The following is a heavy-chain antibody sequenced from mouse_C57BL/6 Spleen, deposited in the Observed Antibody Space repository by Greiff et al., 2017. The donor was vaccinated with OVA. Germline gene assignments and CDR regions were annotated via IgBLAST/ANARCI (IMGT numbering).Heavy chain of an antibody. V-gene: IGHV1-26*01. CDR3: ARSYYGRGYYFDY. CDR1: GYTFTDYY. D-gene: IGHD1-1*01. CDR2: INPNNGGT. J-gene: IGHJ2*01. Sequence: LVEPGASVKISCKASGYTFTDYYMNWVKQSHGKSLEWIGDINPNNGGTSYNQKFKGKATLTVDKSSSTAYMELRSLTSEDSAVYDCARSYYGRGYYFDYWGQGTTLTVSS.